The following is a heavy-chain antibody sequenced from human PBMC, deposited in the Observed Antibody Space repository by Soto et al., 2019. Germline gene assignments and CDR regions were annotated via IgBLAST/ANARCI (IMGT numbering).Heavy chain of an antibody. CDR3: ASRALTTASPFDY. J-gene: IGHJ4*02. D-gene: IGHD6-6*01. CDR2: IDPSDSYT. CDR1: GYSFTSYW. Sequence: EVQLVQSGAEVKKPGESLRISCKGSGYSFTSYWISWVRQMPGKGLEWMGTIDPSDSYTNYSPSFQGHVTISADKSTSTAYLQWSSLKASDTAMYYCASRALTTASPFDYWGQGTLVTVSS. V-gene: IGHV5-10-1*03.